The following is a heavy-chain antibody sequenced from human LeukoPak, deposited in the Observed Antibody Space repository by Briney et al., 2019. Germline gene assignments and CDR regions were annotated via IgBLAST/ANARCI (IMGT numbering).Heavy chain of an antibody. CDR1: GGSISSYY. V-gene: IGHV4-59*01. D-gene: IGHD6-19*01. J-gene: IGHJ4*02. Sequence: SETLSLTCTVSGGSISSYYWSWIRQPPGKGLEWIGYIYYSGSTNYNPSLKSRVTISLDTSKNQFSLKLNSVTAADTAVYYCATVASGWYPDYWGQGALVTVAS. CDR2: IYYSGST. CDR3: ATVASGWYPDY.